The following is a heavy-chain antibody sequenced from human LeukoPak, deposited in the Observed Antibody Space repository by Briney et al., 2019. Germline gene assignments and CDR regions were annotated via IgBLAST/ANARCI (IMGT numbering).Heavy chain of an antibody. CDR3: ARSPMVRGVPDAFDI. V-gene: IGHV4-30-2*01. CDR1: GGSISSGGYY. D-gene: IGHD3-10*01. CDR2: IYHSGST. J-gene: IGHJ3*02. Sequence: PSQTLSLTCTVSGGSISSGGYYWSWIRQPPGRGLEWIGYIYHSGSTYYNPSLKSRVTISVDRSKNQFSLKLSSVTAADTAVYYCARSPMVRGVPDAFDIWGQGTMVPVSS.